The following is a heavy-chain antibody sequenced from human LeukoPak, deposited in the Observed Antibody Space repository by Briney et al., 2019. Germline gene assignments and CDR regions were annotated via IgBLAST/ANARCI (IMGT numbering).Heavy chain of an antibody. Sequence: SETLSLTCAVYGGSFSGYYWSWIRQPPGKGLEWIGEINHSGSTNYNPSLKSRVTISVDTSKNQFSLKLSSVTAADTAVYYRARVGIRYFDWSYYGMDVWGQGTTVTVSS. J-gene: IGHJ6*02. CDR3: ARVGIRYFDWSYYGMDV. D-gene: IGHD3-9*01. CDR2: INHSGST. V-gene: IGHV4-34*01. CDR1: GGSFSGYY.